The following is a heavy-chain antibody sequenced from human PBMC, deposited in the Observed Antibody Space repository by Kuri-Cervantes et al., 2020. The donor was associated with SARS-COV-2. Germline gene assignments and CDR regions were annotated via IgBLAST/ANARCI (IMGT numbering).Heavy chain of an antibody. V-gene: IGHV1-2*05. J-gene: IGHJ4*02. Sequence: ASVKVSCKASGYTFTDYYMHWVRQAPGQGLEWMGVDGMSANSGDTSYAQKFQGRVTMTRDTTISTAYMELSRLRSDDTVVYYCARIRDGGLDYWGQGTLVTVSS. D-gene: IGHD4-23*01. CDR3: ARIRDGGLDY. CDR1: GYTFTDYY. CDR2: MSANSGDT.